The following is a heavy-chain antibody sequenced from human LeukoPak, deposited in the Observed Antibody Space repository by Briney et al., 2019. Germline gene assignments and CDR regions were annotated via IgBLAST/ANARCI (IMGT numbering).Heavy chain of an antibody. J-gene: IGHJ6*02. CDR2: IGYDGSIK. CDR1: GFTFSAYG. V-gene: IGHV3-30*18. CDR3: AKDLKSMVRGACMDA. D-gene: IGHD3-10*01. Sequence: GGSLRLSCAASGFTFSAYGMHWVRQAPGKGLEWVAVIGYDGSIKYYADSVKGRFTISRDNSKNTLFLQLNSLRGEDTAVYYCAKDLKSMVRGACMDAWGQGTTVTVSS.